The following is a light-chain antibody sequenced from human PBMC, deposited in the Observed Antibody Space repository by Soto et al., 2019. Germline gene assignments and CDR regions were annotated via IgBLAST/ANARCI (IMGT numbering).Light chain of an antibody. CDR3: QQTYNMPVT. V-gene: IGKV1-39*01. J-gene: IGKJ2*01. Sequence: DVQMTQSPSSLSASVGDRVTITCRSSQNIASFLNWYQQRPGTAPKLLIFAASNLENGVPSRFSGRGSASGFTPTISSLQPEDFATYFCQQTYNMPVTFGQGTKLEMK. CDR1: QNIASF. CDR2: AAS.